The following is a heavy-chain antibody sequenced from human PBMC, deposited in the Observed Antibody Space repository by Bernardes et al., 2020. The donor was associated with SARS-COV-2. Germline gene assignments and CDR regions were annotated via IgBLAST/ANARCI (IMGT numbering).Heavy chain of an antibody. CDR1: GYSFSSYW. CDR3: ARRRPKTRDAFEM. CDR2: IDPRDSYI. Sequence: GESLKISCRGSGYSFSSYWISWVRQTPGKGLEWMARIDPRDSYINYSPSFQGHVTISVDKSISTAYLEWSSLKASDTALYYCARRRPKTRDAFEMWGQGTLVTVSS. V-gene: IGHV5-10-1*01. J-gene: IGHJ3*02.